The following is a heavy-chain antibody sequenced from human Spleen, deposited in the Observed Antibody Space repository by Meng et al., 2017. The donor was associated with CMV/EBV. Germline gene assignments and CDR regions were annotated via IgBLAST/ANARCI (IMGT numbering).Heavy chain of an antibody. Sequence: SETLSLTCAVYGGSFSGYYWSWIRQPPGKGLEWIGEIDHSGSTNYNPSLKGRVTISIDTSKNQISLKLSSATAADTAIYYCAPRQLLYRFWFRPWGQGTLVTVSS. CDR1: GGSFSGYY. J-gene: IGHJ5*02. D-gene: IGHD2-2*01. V-gene: IGHV4-34*01. CDR3: APRQLLYRFWFRP. CDR2: IDHSGST.